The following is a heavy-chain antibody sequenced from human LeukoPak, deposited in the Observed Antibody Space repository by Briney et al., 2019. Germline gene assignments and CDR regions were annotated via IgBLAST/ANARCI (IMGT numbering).Heavy chain of an antibody. D-gene: IGHD7-27*01. Sequence: SETLSLTCTVSGGSISSYYWSWIRQPPGKGLEWIGYIYYSGSTNYNPSLKSRVTISVDTSKNQFSLKLSSVTAADTAVYYCARVPNWGSWYGFDPWGQGTLATVSS. CDR1: GGSISSYY. V-gene: IGHV4-59*01. J-gene: IGHJ5*02. CDR3: ARVPNWGSWYGFDP. CDR2: IYYSGST.